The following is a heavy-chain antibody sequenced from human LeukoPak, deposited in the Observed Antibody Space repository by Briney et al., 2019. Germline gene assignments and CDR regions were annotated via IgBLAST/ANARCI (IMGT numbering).Heavy chain of an antibody. CDR3: ARGGSLRYFDWSTAGSYFDY. J-gene: IGHJ4*02. D-gene: IGHD3-9*01. Sequence: GASVKVSCKASGYTFTSYAMNWVRQAPGQGLEWMGWINTNTGNPTYAQGFTGRFVFSLDTSVSTAYLQISSPKAEDTAVYYCARGGSLRYFDWSTAGSYFDYWGQGTLVTVSS. CDR2: INTNTGNP. CDR1: GYTFTSYA. V-gene: IGHV7-4-1*02.